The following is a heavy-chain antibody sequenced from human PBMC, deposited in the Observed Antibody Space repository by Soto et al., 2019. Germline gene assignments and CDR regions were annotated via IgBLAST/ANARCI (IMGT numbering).Heavy chain of an antibody. Sequence: QVQLVQSGAEVKKPGSSVKVSCKASGGTFSSYAISWVRQAPGQGLEWMGGIIPIFGTANYAQKFQGRVTITADESTSTAYMELSSLRSEDTAVYYCARGRPRGSGSYYDYYYGMDVWGQGTTLTVSS. CDR2: IIPIFGTA. CDR1: GGTFSSYA. V-gene: IGHV1-69*01. J-gene: IGHJ6*02. CDR3: ARGRPRGSGSYYDYYYGMDV. D-gene: IGHD3-10*01.